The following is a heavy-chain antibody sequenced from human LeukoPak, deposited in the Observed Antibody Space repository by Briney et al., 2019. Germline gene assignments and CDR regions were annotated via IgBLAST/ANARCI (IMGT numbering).Heavy chain of an antibody. CDR2: IIPIFGTA. J-gene: IGHJ4*02. D-gene: IGHD4-17*01. Sequence: ASVKVSCKASGGTFSSYAISWVRQAPGQGLEWMGGIIPIFGTANYAQKFQGRVTITADKSTSTAYMELSSLRSEDTAVYYCARASPRDYGDNLCDYWGQGTLVTVSS. V-gene: IGHV1-69*06. CDR1: GGTFSSYA. CDR3: ARASPRDYGDNLCDY.